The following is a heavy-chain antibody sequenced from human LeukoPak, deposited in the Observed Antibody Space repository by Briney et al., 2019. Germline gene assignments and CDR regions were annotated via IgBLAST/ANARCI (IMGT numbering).Heavy chain of an antibody. CDR1: GYTFTSYD. Sequence: ASVKVSCKASGYTFTSYDINWVRQATGQGLEWMGWMNPNSGNTGYAQKFQGRVTTTRNTSISTAYMELSSLRSEDTAVYYCARGMLYYYGSGSYYNEDYWGQGTLVTVSS. CDR2: MNPNSGNT. CDR3: ARGMLYYYGSGSYYNEDY. V-gene: IGHV1-8*01. D-gene: IGHD3-10*01. J-gene: IGHJ4*02.